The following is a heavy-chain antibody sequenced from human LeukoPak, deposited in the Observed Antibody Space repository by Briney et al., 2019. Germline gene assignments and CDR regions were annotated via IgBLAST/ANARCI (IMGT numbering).Heavy chain of an antibody. CDR3: ARDPTTETDY. Sequence: GGSLRLSCAASGFTFSNHWMSWVRQAPGKGLEWVANIKQDGSEKYYVDSVKGRFTISRDNAKNSLYLQMNSLRAEDTAVYYCARDPTTETDYWGQGTLVTVSS. CDR1: GFTFSNHW. D-gene: IGHD1-14*01. V-gene: IGHV3-7*01. CDR2: IKQDGSEK. J-gene: IGHJ4*02.